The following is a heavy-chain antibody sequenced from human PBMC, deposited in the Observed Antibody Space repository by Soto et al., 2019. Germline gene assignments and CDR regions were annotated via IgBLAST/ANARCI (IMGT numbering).Heavy chain of an antibody. V-gene: IGHV3-21*01. J-gene: IGHJ4*02. D-gene: IGHD4-17*01. Sequence: EVQLVESGGGLVKPGGSLRLSCTASGFTFSSYNMHWVRQAPGKGLEWVSCISKSMYIYYTDSLKGRFTISRDNAKNSLYLQMNSLRAEDTAVYYCARDMNYGGNLDYWGQGALVTVSS. CDR1: GFTFSSYN. CDR3: ARDMNYGGNLDY. CDR2: ISKSMYI.